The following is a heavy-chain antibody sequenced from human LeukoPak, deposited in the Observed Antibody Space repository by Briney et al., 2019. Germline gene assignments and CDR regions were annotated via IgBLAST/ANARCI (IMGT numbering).Heavy chain of an antibody. CDR1: GYRFTSYW. V-gene: IGHV5-10-1*01. J-gene: IGHJ6*04. D-gene: IGHD3-9*01. CDR2: IDPSDSYT. CDR3: ATTDILTGYYYYYYGMDV. Sequence: GASLQISCKGSGYRFTSYWISWVRQMPGKGQEWMGRIDPSDSYTNYSPSFQGHVTISADKSISTAYLQWSSLKASDTAMYYCATTDILTGYYYYYYGMDVWGKGTTVTVSS.